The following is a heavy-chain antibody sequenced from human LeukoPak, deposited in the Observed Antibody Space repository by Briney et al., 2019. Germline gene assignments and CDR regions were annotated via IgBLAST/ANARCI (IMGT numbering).Heavy chain of an antibody. V-gene: IGHV4-34*01. CDR2: INHSGST. Sequence: SETLSLTCAVYGGSFSGYYWSWIRQPPGKGLEWIGEINHSGSTNYNPSLKSRVTISVDTSKNQFSLKLSSVTAADTAVYYCARGPLRVALMVYAHFDYWGQGTLVTVSS. CDR3: ARGPLRVALMVYAHFDY. CDR1: GGSFSGYY. D-gene: IGHD2-8*01. J-gene: IGHJ4*02.